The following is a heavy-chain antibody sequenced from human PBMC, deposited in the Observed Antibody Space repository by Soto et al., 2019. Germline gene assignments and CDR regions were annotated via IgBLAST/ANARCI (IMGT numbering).Heavy chain of an antibody. CDR1: GFTFTSSA. CDR3: ARSGGDYDFWSGPTNFDC. D-gene: IGHD3-3*01. V-gene: IGHV1-58*02. CDR2: IVVCNGNT. J-gene: IGHJ4*02. Sequence: GASVKVSCKASGFTFTSSAMQWVRQARGQRLEWIGWIVVCNGNTNYAQKFQGRVTMTTDTSTSTAYMELRSLRSDDTAEYYCARSGGDYDFWSGPTNFDCWGQGTLVTVSS.